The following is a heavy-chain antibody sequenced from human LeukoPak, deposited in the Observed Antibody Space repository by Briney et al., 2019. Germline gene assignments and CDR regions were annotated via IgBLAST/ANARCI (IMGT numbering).Heavy chain of an antibody. CDR2: ISYDGSNK. V-gene: IGHV3-30*04. Sequence: PGRSLRLSCAASGFTFSSYAMHWVRQAPGKGLGWGAVISYDGSNKYYADSVKGRFPISRDNSKNTLYLQMNSLRAEDTAVYYCARDYNSLWFGTYYYYGMDVWGQGTTVTVSS. CDR1: GFTFSSYA. J-gene: IGHJ6*02. CDR3: ARDYNSLWFGTYYYYGMDV. D-gene: IGHD3-10*01.